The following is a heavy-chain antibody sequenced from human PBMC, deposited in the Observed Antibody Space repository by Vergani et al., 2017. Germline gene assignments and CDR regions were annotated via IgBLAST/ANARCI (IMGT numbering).Heavy chain of an antibody. Sequence: QVQLVQSGAEVKKPGASVKVSCKASGYTFTSYGISWVRQAPGQGLEWMGWISAYNGNTNYAHKVQGRVTMTTDTSTSTDYMELRSLRSDDTAVYYCAGTAGPPSYYYYFMDVGGRGTTVTVS. CDR1: GYTFTSYG. CDR3: AGTAGPPSYYYYFMDV. CDR2: ISAYNGNT. V-gene: IGHV1-18*04. J-gene: IGHJ6*03.